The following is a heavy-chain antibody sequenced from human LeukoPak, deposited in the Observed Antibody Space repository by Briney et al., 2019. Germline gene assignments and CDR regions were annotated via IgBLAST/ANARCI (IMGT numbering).Heavy chain of an antibody. Sequence: ASVKVSCKASGGTFSSYAISWVRQTPGQGLEWMGGIIPIFGTANYAQKFQGRVTITTDESTSTAYMELSSLRSENTAVYYCARDRYCSSTSCYTSGWFDPWGQGTLVTVSS. CDR1: GGTFSSYA. D-gene: IGHD2-2*02. J-gene: IGHJ5*02. CDR2: IIPIFGTA. V-gene: IGHV1-69*05. CDR3: ARDRYCSSTSCYTSGWFDP.